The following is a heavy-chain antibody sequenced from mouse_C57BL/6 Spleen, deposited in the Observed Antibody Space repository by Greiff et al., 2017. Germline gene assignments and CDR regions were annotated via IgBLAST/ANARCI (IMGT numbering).Heavy chain of an antibody. V-gene: IGHV1-50*01. CDR1: GYTFTSYW. CDR2: IDPSDSYT. D-gene: IGHD1-1*01. CDR3: KITTVVAYYFDY. Sequence: QVQLQQPGAELVKPGASVKLSCKASGYTFTSYWMQWVKQRPGQGLEWIGEIDPSDSYTNYNQKFKGKATLTVDTSSSTAYMQLSSLTSEDSAVYYCKITTVVAYYFDYWGQGTTLTVSS. J-gene: IGHJ2*01.